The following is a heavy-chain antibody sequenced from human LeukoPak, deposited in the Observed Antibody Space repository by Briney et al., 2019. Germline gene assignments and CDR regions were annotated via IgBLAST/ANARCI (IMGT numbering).Heavy chain of an antibody. Sequence: GGSLRLSYAPSGFNFDDYALHWVRQPPRKGLAWVSLISWDGGSTYYADSVKGRFTISRDNSKNSLYLQMNSLRAEDTALYYCAKGMTTVTTSHMDVWGKGTTVTVSS. CDR1: GFNFDDYA. CDR3: AKGMTTVTTSHMDV. V-gene: IGHV3-43D*03. CDR2: ISWDGGST. D-gene: IGHD4-17*01. J-gene: IGHJ6*03.